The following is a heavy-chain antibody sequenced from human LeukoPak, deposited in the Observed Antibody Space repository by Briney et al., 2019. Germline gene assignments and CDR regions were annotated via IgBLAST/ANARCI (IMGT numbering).Heavy chain of an antibody. J-gene: IGHJ4*02. CDR3: ARAEKAVTGTLAY. CDR2: MYNRGST. CDR1: GDSISNYY. Sequence: PSETLSLTCTVSGDSISNYYWSWIRQSPGKKLEWIGYMYNRGSTIYNPSLKSRVTISTDTSKNQFSLRLTSVTAADTAVYYCARAEKAVTGTLAYWSQGTLITVSS. D-gene: IGHD2-21*02. V-gene: IGHV4-59*01.